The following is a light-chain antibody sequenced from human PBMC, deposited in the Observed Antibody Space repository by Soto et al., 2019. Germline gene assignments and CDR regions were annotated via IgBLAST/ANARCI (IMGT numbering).Light chain of an antibody. Sequence: EIVLTQSPGTLSLSPGERATLSCRASQSVSSSYLAWYQQKPGQAPRLLIYGASSRATGIPDRFSGSGSGTDFTITISRLEPEDFAGYYCQQYGSSPKTFGGGTKVEIK. J-gene: IGKJ4*01. CDR1: QSVSSSY. V-gene: IGKV3-20*01. CDR3: QQYGSSPKT. CDR2: GAS.